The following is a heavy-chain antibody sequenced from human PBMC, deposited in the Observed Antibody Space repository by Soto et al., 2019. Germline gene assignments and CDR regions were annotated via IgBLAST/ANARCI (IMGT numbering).Heavy chain of an antibody. D-gene: IGHD6-6*01. CDR2: ISTYHGIT. CDR1: GYTFTNFG. J-gene: IGHJ6*02. V-gene: IGHV1-18*01. Sequence: ASVKVSCKGSGYTFTNFGISWVRQAPGQGLEWMGWISTYHGITNYAQMVQGRVTMTPDTSTSTAYMELRSLTSDDTAVYYCAKSGGWQLEDYGYGMDVWGQGTTVTVSS. CDR3: AKSGGWQLEDYGYGMDV.